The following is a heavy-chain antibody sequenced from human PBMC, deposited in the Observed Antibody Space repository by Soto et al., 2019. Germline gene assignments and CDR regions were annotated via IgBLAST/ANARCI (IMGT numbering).Heavy chain of an antibody. V-gene: IGHV1-69*04. Sequence: ASVKVSCKASGGTFSSYTISWVRQAPGQGLEWMGRIIPILGIANYAQKFQGRVTITADKSTSTAYMELSSLRSEDTAVYYCARDRMYYDILTGYGPFDYWGQGTLVTVSS. J-gene: IGHJ4*02. CDR1: GGTFSSYT. D-gene: IGHD3-9*01. CDR2: IIPILGIA. CDR3: ARDRMYYDILTGYGPFDY.